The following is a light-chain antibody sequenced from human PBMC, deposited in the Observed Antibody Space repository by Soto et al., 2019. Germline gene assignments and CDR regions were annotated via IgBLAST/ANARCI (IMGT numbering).Light chain of an antibody. CDR2: VGS. V-gene: IGKV1-5*01. J-gene: IGKJ1*01. Sequence: IQMAPYPSTLSLSVRDGYTIPCMASQSRSTWLAWYMQKAGKAPKLLIYVGSSLECGVPARFSGSGSGTEFTLTISSVQADDVATYYCQQYNSYSQTFGQGTKVDIK. CDR1: QSRSTW. CDR3: QQYNSYSQT.